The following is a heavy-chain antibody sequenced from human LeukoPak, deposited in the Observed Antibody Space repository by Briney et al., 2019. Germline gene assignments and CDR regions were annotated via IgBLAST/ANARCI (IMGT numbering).Heavy chain of an antibody. J-gene: IGHJ6*04. Sequence: GASVKVFCKASGYTFTSYAMHWVRQAPGQRLEWMGWINAGNGNTKYSQKFQGRVTITRDTSASTAYMELSSLRSEDTAVYYCASSLEAPPRGYSGYDFARYYYYGMDVWGKGTTVTVSS. CDR2: INAGNGNT. CDR1: GYTFTSYA. D-gene: IGHD5-12*01. V-gene: IGHV1-3*01. CDR3: ASSLEAPPRGYSGYDFARYYYYGMDV.